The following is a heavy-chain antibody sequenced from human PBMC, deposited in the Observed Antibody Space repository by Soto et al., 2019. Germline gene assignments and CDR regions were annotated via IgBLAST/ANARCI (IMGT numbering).Heavy chain of an antibody. CDR2: ISSSSYI. J-gene: IGHJ6*03. CDR3: ARDDMITFGGVIVYYYYMDV. Sequence: EVQLVESGGGLVKPGGSLRLSCAASGFTFSSYSMNWVRQAPGKGLEWVSSISSSSYIYYADSVKGRFTISRDNAKNSLYLQMNSLRAEDTAVYYCARDDMITFGGVIVYYYYMDVWGKGTTVTVSS. D-gene: IGHD3-16*02. CDR1: GFTFSSYS. V-gene: IGHV3-21*01.